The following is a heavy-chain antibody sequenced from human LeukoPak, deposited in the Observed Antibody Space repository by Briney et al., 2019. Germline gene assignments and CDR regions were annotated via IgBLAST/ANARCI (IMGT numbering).Heavy chain of an antibody. CDR3: ARETYAILTGSIFDY. J-gene: IGHJ4*02. Sequence: SETLSLTCTVSGGSISSGSYYWSWIRQPAGKGLEWIGRIYTSGSTNYNPSLKSRVTISVDTSKNQFSLKLSSVTAADTAVYYCARETYAILTGSIFDYWGQGTLVTVSS. CDR2: IYTSGST. CDR1: GGSISSGSYY. D-gene: IGHD3-9*01. V-gene: IGHV4-61*02.